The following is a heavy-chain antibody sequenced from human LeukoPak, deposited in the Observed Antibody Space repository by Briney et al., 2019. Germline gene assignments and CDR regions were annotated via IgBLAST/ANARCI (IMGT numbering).Heavy chain of an antibody. Sequence: GGSLGLSCAVSGITLSNYGMSWVRQAPGRGLEWVAGISGSGGSTDYADSVKGRFTISRDNSKNTLYLQMNSLRAEDTAVYYCAKAAGIAVAGTGSGYFQHWGQGTLVPVSS. CDR1: GITLSNYG. CDR3: AKAAGIAVAGTGSGYFQH. CDR2: ISGSGGST. D-gene: IGHD6-13*01. J-gene: IGHJ1*01. V-gene: IGHV3-23*01.